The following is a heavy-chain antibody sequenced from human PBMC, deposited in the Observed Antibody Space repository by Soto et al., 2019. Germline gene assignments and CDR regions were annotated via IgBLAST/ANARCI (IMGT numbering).Heavy chain of an antibody. V-gene: IGHV3-30*04. D-gene: IGHD3-10*01. CDR3: AREEGVSGSGAFNI. J-gene: IGHJ3*02. CDR1: GFTFSQYN. CDR2: YGGGQD. Sequence: LVESGGGVVQPGRSLRLSCVASGFTFSQYNIHWVRQAPGKGLEWVSGYGGGQDYYADSVKGQFTISRDNSKNTLYLQMNSLRAEDTAVYYCAREEGVSGSGAFNIWGQGTMVIVSS.